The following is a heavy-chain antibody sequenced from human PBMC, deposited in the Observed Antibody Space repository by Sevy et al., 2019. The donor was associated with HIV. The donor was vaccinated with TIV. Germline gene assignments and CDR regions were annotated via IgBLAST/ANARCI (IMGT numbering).Heavy chain of an antibody. J-gene: IGHJ5*02. D-gene: IGHD2-21*01. V-gene: IGHV5-10-1*01. CDR1: GYTFTNYW. CDR3: ARLDCGGDCSPHWFDP. CDR2: INPSDSDT. Sequence: LKISCKASGYTFTNYWINWLRQMPGKGLEWMGRINPSDSDTNYSPSFQGHVTISADKSISTAYLQWSSLKASDTAIYYCARLDCGGDCSPHWFDPWGQGTLVTVSS.